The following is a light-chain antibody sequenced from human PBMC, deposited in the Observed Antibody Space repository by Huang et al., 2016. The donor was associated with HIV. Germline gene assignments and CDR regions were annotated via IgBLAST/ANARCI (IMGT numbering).Light chain of an antibody. Sequence: DIQMTQSPSSLSASVGDRVTITCRASQGISNSLAWYQQKPGKAPELLLYAASRLESGVPARFSGSGSGTEYTLTISSLQPEDFATYYCQQYYSAPWTFGQGTRVEIK. J-gene: IGKJ1*01. CDR2: AAS. CDR3: QQYYSAPWT. CDR1: QGISNS. V-gene: IGKV1-NL1*01.